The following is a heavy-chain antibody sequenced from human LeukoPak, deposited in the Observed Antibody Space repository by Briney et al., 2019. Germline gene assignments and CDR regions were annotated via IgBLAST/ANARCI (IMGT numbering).Heavy chain of an antibody. CDR2: IWYDGSNK. J-gene: IGHJ4*02. V-gene: IGHV3-30*02. Sequence: GGSLRLSCAAPGFTFSSYGIHWVRQAPGKGLEWVAVIWYDGSNKYYADSVKGRFTISRDNSKNTLYLQMNSLRAEDMAVYYCALAPVYICHIVVAQWYFDYWGQGTLVTVSS. D-gene: IGHD3-22*01. CDR3: ALAPVYICHIVVAQWYFDY. CDR1: GFTFSSYG.